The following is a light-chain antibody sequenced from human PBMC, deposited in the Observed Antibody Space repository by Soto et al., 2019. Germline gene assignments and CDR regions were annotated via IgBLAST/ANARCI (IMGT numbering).Light chain of an antibody. J-gene: IGLJ1*01. Sequence: LTQPASVSGSPGQSITISCTGSSSDVGRYNYVSWYQHHPGKAPKLMIYEVSNRPSGVSNRFSGSKSGNTASLTISGLQAEDEADYHCSSYTSSSTLYVFGTGTKVTVL. V-gene: IGLV2-14*01. CDR2: EVS. CDR1: SSDVGRYNY. CDR3: SSYTSSSTLYV.